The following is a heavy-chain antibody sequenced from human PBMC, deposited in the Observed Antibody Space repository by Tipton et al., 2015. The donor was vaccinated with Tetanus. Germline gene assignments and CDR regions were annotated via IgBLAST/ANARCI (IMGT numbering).Heavy chain of an antibody. CDR1: GGSISSSSYY. D-gene: IGHD2-15*01. CDR2: IYYSGST. V-gene: IGHV4-39*01. CDR3: ARGPSSGYCSGGSCYSDYGMDV. J-gene: IGHJ6*02. Sequence: LRLSCTVSGGSISSSSYYWGWIRQPPGKGLEWIGSIYYSGSTYYNPSLKSRVTISVDTSKNQFSLKLSSVTAADTAVYYCARGPSSGYCSGGSCYSDYGMDVWGQGTTVTVSS.